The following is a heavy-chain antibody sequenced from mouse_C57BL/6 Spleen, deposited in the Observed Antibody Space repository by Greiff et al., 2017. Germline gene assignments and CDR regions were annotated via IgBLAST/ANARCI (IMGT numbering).Heavy chain of an antibody. CDR2: IDPSDSYT. Sequence: QVQLQQPGAELVMPGASVKLSCKASGYTFTSYWMHWVKQRPGQGLEWIGEIDPSDSYTNYNQKFKGKSTLTVDKSSSTAYMQLSSLTSEDSAVYYCARGLLLRSHENYFDYWGQGTTLTVSS. J-gene: IGHJ2*01. CDR3: ARGLLLRSHENYFDY. D-gene: IGHD1-1*01. CDR1: GYTFTSYW. V-gene: IGHV1-69*01.